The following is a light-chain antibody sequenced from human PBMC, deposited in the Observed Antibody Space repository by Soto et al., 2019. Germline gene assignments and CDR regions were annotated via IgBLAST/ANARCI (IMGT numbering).Light chain of an antibody. CDR2: DAS. Sequence: EIVLTQSPATLSLSPGERATLSCGASQSVSSSYLAWYQQTPGQAPRLLIYDASTRATVIPARFSGSGSGTEFTLTISSLQSEDFAVYYCQQYNDWPPITFGQGTRLEIK. CDR1: QSVSSSY. V-gene: IGKV3-15*01. CDR3: QQYNDWPPIT. J-gene: IGKJ5*01.